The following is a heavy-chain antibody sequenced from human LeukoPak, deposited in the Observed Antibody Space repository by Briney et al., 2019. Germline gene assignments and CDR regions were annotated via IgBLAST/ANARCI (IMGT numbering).Heavy chain of an antibody. CDR3: ARNQDYGVYNSVGAFDI. CDR2: IWYDGSNK. V-gene: IGHV3-33*01. D-gene: IGHD4-17*01. J-gene: IGHJ3*02. CDR1: GFTLSSYG. Sequence: PGRSLRLSCAASGFTLSSYGMHWVRQAPGKGLEWVAVIWYDGSNKYYADSVKGRFTISRDNSKNRLYLQMNSLRAEDTAVYYCARNQDYGVYNSVGAFDIWGQGTMVTVSS.